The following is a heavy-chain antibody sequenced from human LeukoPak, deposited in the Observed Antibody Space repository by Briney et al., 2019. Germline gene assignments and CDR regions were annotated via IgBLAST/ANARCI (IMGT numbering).Heavy chain of an antibody. CDR2: LSSTGGTR. CDR1: GFTFSTYD. Sequence: AGGSLRLSCGASGFTFSTYDMNWVRQAPGKGLEWVSYLSSTGGTRYYAKSVQGRFTISRDDGKNSLYLQISSLRAEDTAVYYCARAARPKLRFLDFDCWGKGTLLTVSS. CDR3: ARAARPKLRFLDFDC. J-gene: IGHJ4*02. D-gene: IGHD3-3*01. V-gene: IGHV3-48*01.